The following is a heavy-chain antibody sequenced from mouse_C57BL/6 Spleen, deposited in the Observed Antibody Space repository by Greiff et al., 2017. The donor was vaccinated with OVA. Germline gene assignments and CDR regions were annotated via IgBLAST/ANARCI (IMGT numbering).Heavy chain of an antibody. CDR3: ARYGWDRRFDY. D-gene: IGHD2-2*01. CDR1: GYAFTNYL. J-gene: IGHJ2*01. Sequence: VQLQQSGAELVRPGTSVKVSCKASGYAFTNYLIEWVKQRPGQGLEWIGVINPGSGGTNYNEKFKGKATLTADKSSSTAYMQLSSLTSEDSAVYFCARYGWDRRFDYWGQGTTLTVSS. CDR2: INPGSGGT. V-gene: IGHV1-54*01.